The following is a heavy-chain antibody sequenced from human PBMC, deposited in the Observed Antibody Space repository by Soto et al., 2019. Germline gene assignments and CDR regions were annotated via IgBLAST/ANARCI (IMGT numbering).Heavy chain of an antibody. Sequence: GGSLRLSCAASGFTFSNAWMNWVRQAPGKGLEWVGRIKSKTDGGTTDYAAPVKGRFTISRDDSKNTLYLQMNSLKTEDTAVYYCTTDLEMVRGAPDWFDPWGQGTLVTVSS. CDR3: TTDLEMVRGAPDWFDP. CDR2: IKSKTDGGTT. CDR1: GFTFSNAW. D-gene: IGHD3-10*01. J-gene: IGHJ5*02. V-gene: IGHV3-15*07.